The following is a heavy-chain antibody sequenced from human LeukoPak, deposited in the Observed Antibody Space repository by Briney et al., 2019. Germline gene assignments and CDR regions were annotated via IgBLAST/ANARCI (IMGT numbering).Heavy chain of an antibody. J-gene: IGHJ4*02. D-gene: IGHD3-22*01. CDR3: ARGWVGDSSGYYVLDY. CDR1: GYTFTGYY. CDR2: ISAYNGNT. V-gene: IGHV1-18*04. Sequence: ASVKVSCKASGYTFTGYYMHWVRQAPGQGLEWMGWISAYNGNTNYAQKLQGRVTMTTDTSTSTAYMELRSLRSDDTAVYYCARGWVGDSSGYYVLDYWGQGTLVTVSS.